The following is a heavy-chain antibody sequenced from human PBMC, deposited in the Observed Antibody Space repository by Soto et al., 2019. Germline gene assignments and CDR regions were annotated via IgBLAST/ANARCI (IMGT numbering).Heavy chain of an antibody. D-gene: IGHD2-15*01. J-gene: IGHJ4*02. CDR3: GYKRAAAAPVF. V-gene: IGHV2-5*02. CDR2: IYWDGDQ. CDR1: GFSLDSSSVA. Sequence: QITLKESGPALVKPTQTLTLTCTFSGFSLDSSSVAVAWLRQPPGKAPEWLGLIYWDGDQRLNPSLGNRLSIIKDTSRNQVILTMTNMDPIDTATYFCGYKRAAAAPVFWGQGALVSVSS.